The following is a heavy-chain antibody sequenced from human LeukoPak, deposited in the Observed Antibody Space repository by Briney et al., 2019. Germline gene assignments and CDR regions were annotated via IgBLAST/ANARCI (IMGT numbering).Heavy chain of an antibody. CDR1: GFTFSNYG. D-gene: IGHD6-19*01. CDR3: AKDPHSSGWYFTAFDY. Sequence: GGSLRLSCAATGFTFSNYGMHWVRQAPGKGLEWVAVISYDGSNTFYADSVKGRFTISRDNSKNTLYLQVNSLRAEDTAVYYCAKDPHSSGWYFTAFDYWGQGTLVTVSS. J-gene: IGHJ4*02. CDR2: ISYDGSNT. V-gene: IGHV3-30*18.